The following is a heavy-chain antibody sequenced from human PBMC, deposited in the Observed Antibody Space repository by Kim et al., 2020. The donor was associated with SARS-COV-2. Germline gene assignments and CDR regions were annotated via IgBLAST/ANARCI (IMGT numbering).Heavy chain of an antibody. D-gene: IGHD2-21*02. CDR1: GFTFSTYG. CDR2: INPASTII. V-gene: IGHV3-48*03. CDR3: ATEGRSGRDTRLYVFDV. J-gene: IGHJ3*01. Sequence: GGSLRLSCATSGFTFSTYGMNWVRQFPGKGLEWVSYINPASTIINYADSVKGRFTISRDNAKDSLSLQMNSLRVEDTAIYYCATEGRSGRDTRLYVFDVWGPGTKVAVSS.